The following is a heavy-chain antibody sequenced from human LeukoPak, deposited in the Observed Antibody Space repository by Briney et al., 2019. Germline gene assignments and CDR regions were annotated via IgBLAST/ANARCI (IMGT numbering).Heavy chain of an antibody. CDR3: ARDGLARYCSSTSCPDDWFDP. D-gene: IGHD2-2*01. CDR1: GYTFTSYG. CDR2: ISAYNGNT. J-gene: IGHJ5*02. Sequence: GASVKVSCKASGYTFTSYGISWVRQAPGQGLEWIGWISAYNGNTNYAQKLQGRVTMTTDTSTSTAYMELRSLRSDDTAVYYCARDGLARYCSSTSCPDDWFDPWGQGTLVTVSS. V-gene: IGHV1-18*01.